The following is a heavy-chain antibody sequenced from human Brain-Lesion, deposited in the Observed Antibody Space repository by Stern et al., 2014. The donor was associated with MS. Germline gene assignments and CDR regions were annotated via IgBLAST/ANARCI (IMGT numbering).Heavy chain of an antibody. D-gene: IGHD2-2*01. CDR3: ARGRVVPGFQYYATDV. CDR1: GGSISSGGYY. V-gene: IGHV4-61*02. J-gene: IGHJ6*02. Sequence: VQLVQSGPGLVKPSQTLSLSCTVSGGSISSGGYYWSWIRQPAGQGLEWIGRIFNSGSTSSNPSLKSRVTISIDTSKNQFSLRLNSMTAADTAVYYCARGRVVPGFQYYATDVWGQGTTVIVSS. CDR2: IFNSGST.